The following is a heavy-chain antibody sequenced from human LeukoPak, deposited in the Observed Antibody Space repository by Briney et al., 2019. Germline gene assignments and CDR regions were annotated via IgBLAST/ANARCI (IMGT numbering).Heavy chain of an antibody. D-gene: IGHD3-10*01. Sequence: GGSLRLSCAVSGFTVSSHAMSWVRQASGKGLEWVSLIGGAGDTFYADSVKGRFTISRDNSKKMLYLQLSSLRAEDTAVYYCARGGPDPGENYYFDYWGQGTLVTVSS. J-gene: IGHJ4*02. CDR3: ARGGPDPGENYYFDY. CDR2: IGGAGDT. CDR1: GFTVSSHA. V-gene: IGHV3-53*01.